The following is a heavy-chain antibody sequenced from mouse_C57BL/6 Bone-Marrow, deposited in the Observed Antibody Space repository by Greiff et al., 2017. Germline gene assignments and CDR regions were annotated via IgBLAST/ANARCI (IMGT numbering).Heavy chain of an antibody. V-gene: IGHV14-4*01. D-gene: IGHD2-5*01. CDR2: IDPENGDT. Sequence: VQLQQSGAELVRPGASVKLSCTASGFNITDDYMHWVKPRPEQGLEWIGWIDPENGDTKYASKFQGKATLTADTSSNTAYLQLSSLTSEDTAVYYCTTLDSNYVAMDYWGQGTSVTVSA. CDR1: GFNITDDY. J-gene: IGHJ4*01. CDR3: TTLDSNYVAMDY.